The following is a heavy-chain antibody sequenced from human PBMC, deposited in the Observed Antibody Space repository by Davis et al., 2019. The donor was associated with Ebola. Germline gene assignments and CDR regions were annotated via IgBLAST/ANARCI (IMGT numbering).Heavy chain of an antibody. D-gene: IGHD3-3*01. CDR2: IIPILGIA. Sequence: VKVSCKASGGTFSSYAISWVRQAPGQGLEWMGRIIPILGIANYAQKFQGRVTITADKSTSTAYMELSSLRSEDTAVYYCARGGDDFWSGYSYYYYGMDVWGQGTTVTVSS. J-gene: IGHJ6*02. CDR3: ARGGDDFWSGYSYYYYGMDV. CDR1: GGTFSSYA. V-gene: IGHV1-69*04.